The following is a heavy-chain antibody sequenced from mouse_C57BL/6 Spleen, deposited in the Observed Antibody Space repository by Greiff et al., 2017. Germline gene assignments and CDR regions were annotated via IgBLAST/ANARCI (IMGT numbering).Heavy chain of an antibody. D-gene: IGHD1-1*01. CDR3: AEVVAPYWYFDV. CDR2: IDPEDGET. CDR1: GFNIKDYY. V-gene: IGHV14-2*01. Sequence: EVQRVESGAELVKPGASVKLSCTASGFNIKDYYMHWVKQRTEQGLEWIGRIDPEDGETKYAPKFQGKATITADTSSNTAYLQLSSLTSEDTAVYYCAEVVAPYWYFDVWGTGTTVTVSS. J-gene: IGHJ1*03.